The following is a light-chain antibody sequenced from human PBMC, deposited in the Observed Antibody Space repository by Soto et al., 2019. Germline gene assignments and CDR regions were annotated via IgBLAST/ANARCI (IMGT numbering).Light chain of an antibody. V-gene: IGLV2-14*01. Sequence: QYALTQPASVSGSPGQSITISCTGTSSDVGGYNYVSWYQQHPGKAPKLMIYEVTNRPSGVSNRFSGSRSGNTASLTISGLQAEDEAYYYCNAYTTSNTWVFGGGTKVTVL. CDR1: SSDVGGYNY. CDR3: NAYTTSNTWV. J-gene: IGLJ3*02. CDR2: EVT.